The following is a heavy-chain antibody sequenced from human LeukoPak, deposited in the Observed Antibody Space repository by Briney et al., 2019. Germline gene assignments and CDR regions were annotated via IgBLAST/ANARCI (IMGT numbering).Heavy chain of an antibody. Sequence: SETLSLTCAVYGGSFSGYYWSWIRQPPGKGLEWIGEINHSGSTNYNPSLKSRVTISVDTSKNQFSLKLSSVTAADTAVYYCARSFLWFGHYYFAYWGQGTLVTVSS. CDR3: ARSFLWFGHYYFAY. V-gene: IGHV4-34*01. J-gene: IGHJ4*02. CDR1: GGSFSGYY. CDR2: INHSGST. D-gene: IGHD3-10*01.